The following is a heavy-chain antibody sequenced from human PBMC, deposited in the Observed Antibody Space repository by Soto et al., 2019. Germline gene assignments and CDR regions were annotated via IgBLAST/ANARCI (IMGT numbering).Heavy chain of an antibody. V-gene: IGHV1-3*01. CDR3: ARDYYDSSGLNWFDP. J-gene: IGHJ5*02. CDR1: GYTFTSYA. Sequence: ASVKVSCKASGYTFTSYAMHWVRQAPGQRLEWMGWINAGNGNTKYSQKFQGRVTITRDTSASTAYMELSSLRSEDTAVYYCARDYYDSSGLNWFDPWGQGTLVTVSS. D-gene: IGHD3-22*01. CDR2: INAGNGNT.